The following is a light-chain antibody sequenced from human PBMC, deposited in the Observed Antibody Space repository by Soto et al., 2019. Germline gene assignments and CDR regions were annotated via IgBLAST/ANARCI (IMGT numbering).Light chain of an antibody. CDR3: QQTNSFTIT. V-gene: IGKV1-12*01. J-gene: IGKJ5*01. Sequence: DIHMTQSPSTPSASVGDRVTITCRASQGIGGWLAWYQQKPGKAPKLLIYTASNLQSGVPSRFSGSGSGTDFTLTISSLKNEDFATYYCQQTNSFTITFGQGTRLEIK. CDR2: TAS. CDR1: QGIGGW.